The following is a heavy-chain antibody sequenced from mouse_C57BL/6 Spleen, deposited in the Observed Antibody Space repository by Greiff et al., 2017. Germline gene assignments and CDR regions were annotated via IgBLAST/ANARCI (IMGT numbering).Heavy chain of an antibody. V-gene: IGHV1-80*01. Sequence: QVQLKQSGAELVKPGASVKISCKASGYAFSSYWMNWVKQRPGKGLEWIGKIYPGDGDTNYNGKFKGTATLTADKSSSTAYIQLSSLTSADAAVYFCARGGELGPDYWGQGTTLTVSS. CDR2: IYPGDGDT. D-gene: IGHD4-1*01. CDR3: ARGGELGPDY. CDR1: GYAFSSYW. J-gene: IGHJ2*01.